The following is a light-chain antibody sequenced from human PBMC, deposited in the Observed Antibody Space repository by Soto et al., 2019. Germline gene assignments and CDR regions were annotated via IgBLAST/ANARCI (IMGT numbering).Light chain of an antibody. CDR2: DVS. J-gene: IGLJ1*01. CDR3: SSYKSSSTRV. CDR1: SSDVDDYNY. Sequence: QSALTQPRSVSGSPGQSVTISCTGTSSDVDDYNYVSWFQQHPGKAPKLMIYDVSERPSGVPDRFSGSKSGNTASLTISGLQAEDEADYYCSSYKSSSTRVFGTGPKVTVL. V-gene: IGLV2-11*01.